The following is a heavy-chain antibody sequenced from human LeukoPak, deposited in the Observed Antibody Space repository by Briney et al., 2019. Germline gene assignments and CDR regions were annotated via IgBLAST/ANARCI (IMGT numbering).Heavy chain of an antibody. V-gene: IGHV3-23*01. CDR3: AKSARWLQSYFDY. Sequence: PSETLSLTCAVYGGSFSGYYWRWFRQPPGKGLEWVSAISGSGGSTYYADSVKGRFTISRDNSKNTLYLQMNSLRAEDTAVYYCAKSARWLQSYFDYWGQGTLVTVSS. CDR1: GGSFSGYY. CDR2: ISGSGGST. J-gene: IGHJ4*02. D-gene: IGHD5-24*01.